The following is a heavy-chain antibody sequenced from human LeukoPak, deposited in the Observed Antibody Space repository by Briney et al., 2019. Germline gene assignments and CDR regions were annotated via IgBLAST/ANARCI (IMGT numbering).Heavy chain of an antibody. CDR3: ARGIGPTGYSSSWYHDY. D-gene: IGHD6-13*01. CDR2: INHSGST. CDR1: GGSFSGYY. J-gene: IGHJ4*02. Sequence: SETLSLTCAVYGGSFSGYYWSWIRQPPGKGLEWIGEINHSGSTNYNPSLKSRVTISVDTSKNQFSLKLSSVTAADTAVYYCARGIGPTGYSSSWYHDYWGQGTLVTASS. V-gene: IGHV4-34*01.